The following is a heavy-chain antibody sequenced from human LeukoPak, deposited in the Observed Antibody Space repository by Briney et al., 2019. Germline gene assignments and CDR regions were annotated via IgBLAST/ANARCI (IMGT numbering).Heavy chain of an antibody. J-gene: IGHJ4*02. D-gene: IGHD6-19*01. CDR3: ARTQVPSGWYYFDY. CDR2: IYYSGGT. V-gene: IGHV4-59*01. Sequence: PSETLSLTCTVSGGSISSYYWSWIRQPPGKGLEWIGYIYYSGGTNYNPSLKSRVTISVDTSKNQFSLKLSSVTAADTAVYYCARTQVPSGWYYFDYWGQGTLVTVSS. CDR1: GGSISSYY.